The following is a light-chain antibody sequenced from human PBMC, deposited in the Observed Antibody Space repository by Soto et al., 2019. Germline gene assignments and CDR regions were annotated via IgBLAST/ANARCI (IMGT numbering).Light chain of an antibody. V-gene: IGLV4-60*02. CDR1: SGHGSYI. CDR3: ATWDSNTRV. J-gene: IGLJ2*01. CDR2: IEGSGSY. Sequence: QLVLTQSSSASASLGSSVKLTCTLSSGHGSYIIAWHHQQPGKAPRYLMKIEGSGSYNKGSGVPDRFSGSSSGADRYITISNLQFEDEANYYCATWDSNTRVFGGGTKLTVL.